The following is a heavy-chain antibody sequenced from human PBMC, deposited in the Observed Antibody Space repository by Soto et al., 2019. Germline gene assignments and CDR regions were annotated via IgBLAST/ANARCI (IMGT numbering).Heavy chain of an antibody. CDR2: IYXNXXXX. J-gene: IGHJ4*02. Sequence: ASVKRACKASGYSFSGYYIQWVRQAPGQGPGGLGXIYXNXXXXXSXXXFQGRVTMTSDMSTRTVYMELRDLRSEDTAVYYCVSLQTSGWPGVHWGQGTLVTASS. CDR3: VSLQTSGWPGVH. D-gene: IGHD6-25*01. CDR1: GYSFSGYY. V-gene: IGHV1-2*02.